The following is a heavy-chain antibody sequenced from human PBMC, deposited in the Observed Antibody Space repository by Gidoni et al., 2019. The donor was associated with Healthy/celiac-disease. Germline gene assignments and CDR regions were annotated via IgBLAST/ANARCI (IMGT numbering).Heavy chain of an antibody. CDR1: GFTFDVYA. Sequence: EVQLVESGGGLVQPGRSLSPSCAAPGFTFDVYAMHWVRQAPGKGLEWGSGISWKSGSIGYADSVKGRFTISRDNAKNSLYLQMNSLRAEDTALYYCAKDILPIVGATPFDYWGQGTLVTVSS. CDR3: AKDILPIVGATPFDY. J-gene: IGHJ4*02. CDR2: ISWKSGSI. V-gene: IGHV3-9*01. D-gene: IGHD1-26*01.